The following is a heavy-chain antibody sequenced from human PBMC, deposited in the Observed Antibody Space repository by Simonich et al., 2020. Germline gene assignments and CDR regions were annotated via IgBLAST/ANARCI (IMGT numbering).Heavy chain of an antibody. CDR3: ARHDRWLQFYFDY. Sequence: QVQLQESGPGLVKPSETLSLTCTVSGGSISSYYWSWIRQPPVKGLDWIGNIYYSGSTNHNPARKSRVTISVDTSKNQFSLKLSSVTAADTAVYYCARHDRWLQFYFDYWGQGTLVTVSS. CDR1: GGSISSYY. J-gene: IGHJ4*02. D-gene: IGHD5-12*01. V-gene: IGHV4-59*08. CDR2: IYYSGST.